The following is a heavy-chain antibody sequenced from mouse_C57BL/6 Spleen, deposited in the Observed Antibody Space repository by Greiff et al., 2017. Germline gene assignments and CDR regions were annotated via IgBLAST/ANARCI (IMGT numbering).Heavy chain of an antibody. D-gene: IGHD2-2*01. V-gene: IGHV1-64*01. CDR1: GYTFTSYW. CDR2: IHPNSGST. Sequence: VQGVESGAELVKPGASVKLSCKASGYTFTSYWMHWVKQRPGQGLEWIGMIHPNSGSTNYNEKFKSKATLTVDKSSSTAYMQLSSLTSEDSAVYYCASMVTDWFAYWGQGTLVTVSA. CDR3: ASMVTDWFAY. J-gene: IGHJ3*01.